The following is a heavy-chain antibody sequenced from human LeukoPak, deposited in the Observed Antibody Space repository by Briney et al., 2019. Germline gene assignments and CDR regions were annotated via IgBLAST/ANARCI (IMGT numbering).Heavy chain of an antibody. V-gene: IGHV3-30-3*01. D-gene: IGHD3-10*01. CDR1: GFTFSSYA. Sequence: GGSLRLSCAASGFTFSSYAMHWVRQAPGKGLEWVAVISYDGSNKYYADSVKGRFTISRDNSKNTLYLQMNSLRAEDTAVYYCASSPESLSPDYWGQGTLVTVSS. CDR2: ISYDGSNK. J-gene: IGHJ4*02. CDR3: ASSPESLSPDY.